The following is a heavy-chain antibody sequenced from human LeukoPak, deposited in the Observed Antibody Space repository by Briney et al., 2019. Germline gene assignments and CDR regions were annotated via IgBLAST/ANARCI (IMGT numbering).Heavy chain of an antibody. Sequence: SETLSLTCAVYGGSFSGYYWSWIRQPPGKGLEWIGEINHSGSTNYNPSLKSRVTISVDRSKNQFSLKLSSVTAADTAVYYCASSYYDTFDYWGQGTLVTVSS. V-gene: IGHV4-34*01. D-gene: IGHD3-9*01. CDR3: ASSYYDTFDY. CDR2: INHSGST. CDR1: GGSFSGYY. J-gene: IGHJ4*02.